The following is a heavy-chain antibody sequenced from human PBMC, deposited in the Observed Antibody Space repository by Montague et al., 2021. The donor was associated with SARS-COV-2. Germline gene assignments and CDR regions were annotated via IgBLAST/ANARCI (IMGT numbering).Heavy chain of an antibody. CDR3: ARILVAAAGSPFDP. Sequence: TLSLTCTFSGFSLSTSGMCVSWIRRPPGKALEWLARIDWDDDKYYSTSLKTRLTISKDTSKNQVVLTMTNLDPVDTATYYCARILVAAAGSPFDPWGQGTLVTVSS. D-gene: IGHD6-13*01. CDR2: IDWDDDK. V-gene: IGHV2-70*11. CDR1: GFSLSTSGMC. J-gene: IGHJ5*01.